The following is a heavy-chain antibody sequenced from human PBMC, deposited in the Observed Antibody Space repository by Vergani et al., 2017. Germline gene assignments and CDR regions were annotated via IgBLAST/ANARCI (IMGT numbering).Heavy chain of an antibody. J-gene: IGHJ4*02. Sequence: EVQLLESGGSFKQPGGSVRLSCAASGFTFSTYAMHWVRQAPGKGLEWVSALTGGGGSIYYADSLKGRFIISRDNSRDTLYLQMSSLRPEDTATYYCVKDADSYEYCFDSWGQGTLVTVSS. D-gene: IGHD5-12*01. CDR1: GFTFSTYA. CDR2: LTGGGGSI. CDR3: VKDADSYEYCFDS. V-gene: IGHV3-23*01.